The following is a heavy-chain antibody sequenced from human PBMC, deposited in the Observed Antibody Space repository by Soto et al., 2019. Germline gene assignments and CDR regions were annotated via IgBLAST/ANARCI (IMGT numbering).Heavy chain of an antibody. CDR3: ARAAWYYYGMDV. V-gene: IGHV3-33*01. CDR2: IWPDGSNR. Sequence: SLRLSCAASGFIFNTYGMHWVRQAPGKGLEWVAVIWPDGSNRYYADSVSGQFSISRDNSKNTLFLQMNSLSAEDTAVYYCARAAWYYYGMDVWGQGTTVTVSS. J-gene: IGHJ6*02. CDR1: GFIFNTYG. D-gene: IGHD6-25*01.